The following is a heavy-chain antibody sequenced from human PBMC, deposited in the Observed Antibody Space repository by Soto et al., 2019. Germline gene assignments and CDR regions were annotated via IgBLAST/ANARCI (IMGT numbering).Heavy chain of an antibody. Sequence: SETLSLTCAVSGGSFSGYYWTWIRQPPGTGLEWIGEINHSGSTNYNPSLKSRVTISVDTSKNQFSLKLTSVTAADTAVYYCARDKNTGLFDYWGQGTLVTVSS. J-gene: IGHJ4*02. D-gene: IGHD2-8*02. V-gene: IGHV4-34*01. CDR3: ARDKNTGLFDY. CDR1: GGSFSGYY. CDR2: INHSGST.